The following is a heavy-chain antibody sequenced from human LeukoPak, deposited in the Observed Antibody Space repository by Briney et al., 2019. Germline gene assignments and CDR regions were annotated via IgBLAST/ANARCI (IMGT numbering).Heavy chain of an antibody. CDR3: ARAGVNIGGIIVNSLDS. CDR1: GYTFTNFG. Sequence: ASVKVSCKTSGYTFTNFGISWVRPAPGQGPEWMGWISGHNGNTKYAKNFQDRLKMTTDTSTTTAYMELRSLTPDDTGVYYCARAGVNIGGIIVNSLDSWGQGTLVTVSS. V-gene: IGHV1-18*01. J-gene: IGHJ4*02. CDR2: ISGHNGNT. D-gene: IGHD3-16*02.